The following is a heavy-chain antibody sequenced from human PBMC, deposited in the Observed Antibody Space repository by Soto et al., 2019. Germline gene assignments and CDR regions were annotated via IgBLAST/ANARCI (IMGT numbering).Heavy chain of an antibody. CDR1: GYSFTTYG. Sequence: ASVKVSCKASGYSFTTYGIRWVRQARGQGLEWMGWVRGYNGDTDYAQKFQGRVTMTTDTSTSTAYMELRSLRSDDTAVYYCAREGSAEIFGVVVYVLDVWGQGTTVTVSS. D-gene: IGHD3-3*01. V-gene: IGHV1-18*01. CDR3: AREGSAEIFGVVVYVLDV. J-gene: IGHJ6*02. CDR2: VRGYNGDT.